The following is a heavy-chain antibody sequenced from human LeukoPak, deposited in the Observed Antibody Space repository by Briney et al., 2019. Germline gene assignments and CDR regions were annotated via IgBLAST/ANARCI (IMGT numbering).Heavy chain of an antibody. CDR2: ISSSSSYI. CDR1: GFTFSSYA. D-gene: IGHD3-22*01. CDR3: ARDYYDSSGYQGPDAFDI. Sequence: PGGSLRLSCAASGFTFSSYAMSWVRQAPGKGLEWVSSISSSSSYIYYADSVKGRFTISRDNAKNSLYLQMNSLRAEDTAVYYCARDYYDSSGYQGPDAFDIWGQGTMVTVSS. V-gene: IGHV3-21*01. J-gene: IGHJ3*02.